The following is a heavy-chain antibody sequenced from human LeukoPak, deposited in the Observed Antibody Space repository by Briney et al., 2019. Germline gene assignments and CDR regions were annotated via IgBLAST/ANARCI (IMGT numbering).Heavy chain of an antibody. V-gene: IGHV4-30-2*01. CDR1: GGSISSGGYS. Sequence: SQTLSLTCAVPGGSISSGGYSWSWIRQPPGKGLEWIGYIYHSGSTYYNPSLKSRVTISVDRSKNQFSLKLSSVTAADTAVYYCAGGKYSMVRGVIIDYFDYWGQGTLVTVSS. J-gene: IGHJ4*02. D-gene: IGHD3-10*01. CDR3: AGGKYSMVRGVIIDYFDY. CDR2: IYHSGST.